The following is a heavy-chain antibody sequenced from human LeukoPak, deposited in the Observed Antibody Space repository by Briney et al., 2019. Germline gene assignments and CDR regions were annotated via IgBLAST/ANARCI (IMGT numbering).Heavy chain of an antibody. CDR2: ISWNSGSI. D-gene: IGHD6-19*01. J-gene: IGHJ4*02. V-gene: IGHV3-9*01. CDR1: GFTFDDYA. CDR3: AVTFHGEWLFRKSFDY. Sequence: PGGSLRLSCAASGFTFDDYAMHWVRQAPGKGLEWVSGISWNSGSIGYADSVKGRFTISRDNAKNSLYLQMNSLRDEDRAVYYCAVTFHGEWLFRKSFDYWGQGTLVTVSS.